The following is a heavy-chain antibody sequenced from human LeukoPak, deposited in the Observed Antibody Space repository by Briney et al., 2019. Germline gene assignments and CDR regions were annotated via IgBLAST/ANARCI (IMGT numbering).Heavy chain of an antibody. D-gene: IGHD3-22*01. Sequence: SQTLSLTCTVSGGSISSGGYYWSWIRQPPGKGLEWIGYIYHSGSTYYNPSLKSRVTISVDRSKNQFSLKLSSVTAADTAVYYCAGDSSGYYPHDAFDIWGQGTMVTVSS. V-gene: IGHV4-30-2*01. J-gene: IGHJ3*02. CDR2: IYHSGST. CDR3: AGDSSGYYPHDAFDI. CDR1: GGSISSGGYY.